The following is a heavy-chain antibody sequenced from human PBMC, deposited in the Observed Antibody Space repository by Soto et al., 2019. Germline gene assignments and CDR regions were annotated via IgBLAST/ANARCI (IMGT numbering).Heavy chain of an antibody. CDR2: MNPNSGNT. D-gene: IGHD2-2*01. V-gene: IGHV1-8*01. J-gene: IGHJ6*02. CDR1: GYTFTSYD. Sequence: ASVKVSCKASGYTFTSYDINWVRQATGQGLEWMGWMNPNSGNTGYAQKFQGRVTMTRNTSISTAYMELSSLRSEDTAVYYCARGSPSQLLFYYYGMDVWGQGTTGTVSS. CDR3: ARGSPSQLLFYYYGMDV.